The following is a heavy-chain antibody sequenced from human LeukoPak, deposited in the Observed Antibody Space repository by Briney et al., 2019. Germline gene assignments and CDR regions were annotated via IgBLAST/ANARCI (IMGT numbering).Heavy chain of an antibody. V-gene: IGHV1-18*01. D-gene: IGHD3-22*01. CDR1: GYTFTSYG. CDR3: ARDTYYYDSSGYASEYGMDV. CDR2: ISAYNGNT. J-gene: IGHJ6*02. Sequence: ASAKVSCKASGYTFTSYGISWVRQAPGQGLEWMGWISAYNGNTNYAQKLQGRVTMTTDTSTSTAYMELRSLRSDDTAVYYCARDTYYYDSSGYASEYGMDVWGQGTTVTVSS.